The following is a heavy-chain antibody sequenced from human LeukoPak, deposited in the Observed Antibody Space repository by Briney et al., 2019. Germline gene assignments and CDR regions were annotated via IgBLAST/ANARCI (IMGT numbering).Heavy chain of an antibody. CDR1: GYTFTSYG. CDR2: ISAYSGNT. D-gene: IGHD3-10*01. Sequence: RASVKVSCKASGYTFTSYGISWVRQAPGQGLEWMGWISAYSGNTNYAQKLQGRVTMTTDTSTSTAYMELRSLRSDDTAVYYCARDLWFGELFPLGYWGQGTLVTVSS. J-gene: IGHJ4*02. CDR3: ARDLWFGELFPLGY. V-gene: IGHV1-18*01.